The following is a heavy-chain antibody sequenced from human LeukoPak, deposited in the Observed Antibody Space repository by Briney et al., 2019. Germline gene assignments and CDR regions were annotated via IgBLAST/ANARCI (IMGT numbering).Heavy chain of an antibody. Sequence: GGSLRLSCAASGFTFSSYWMHWVRQAPGKGLVWVSRINSDGSSTSYADSVKGRFTISRDNAKNTLYLQMNSLRAEDTAVYYCAKDLVVGYGSGSYSSYYYGMDVWGQGTTVTVSS. CDR2: INSDGSST. D-gene: IGHD3-10*01. CDR3: AKDLVVGYGSGSYSSYYYGMDV. V-gene: IGHV3-74*01. J-gene: IGHJ6*02. CDR1: GFTFSSYW.